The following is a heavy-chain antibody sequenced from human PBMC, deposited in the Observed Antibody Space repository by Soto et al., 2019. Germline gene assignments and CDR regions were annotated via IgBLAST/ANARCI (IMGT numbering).Heavy chain of an antibody. CDR1: GGSTSSGSYR. CDR2: IFYNWNT. D-gene: IGHD2-2*01. CDR3: ARTPSHICAASSCHVFDV. V-gene: IGHV4-31*03. J-gene: IGHJ3*01. Sequence: SETLSLTCTVSGGSTSSGSYRWNWIRQHPGEGLEWLGSIFYNWNTNYSPSLASRLTISMDTSKNHFSLRLSSVTAADTAVYYCARTPSHICAASSCHVFDVWGQGTMVTV.